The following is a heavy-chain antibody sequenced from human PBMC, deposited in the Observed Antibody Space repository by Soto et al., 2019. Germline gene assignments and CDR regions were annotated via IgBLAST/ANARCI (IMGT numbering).Heavy chain of an antibody. CDR2: IYWDDTK. V-gene: IGHV2-5*02. Sequence: QITLKESGPTLVKPTQTLTLICTFSGFSLSSSGVGVGWIRQPPVKALEWVALIYWDDTKRYSPSLKSGLTITKDTSKDQVVLTMTNMDPVDTATYYCAHIRVTMIVGAGYFQHWGQGTLVTVSS. CDR1: GFSLSSSGVG. D-gene: IGHD3-22*01. CDR3: AHIRVTMIVGAGYFQH. J-gene: IGHJ1*01.